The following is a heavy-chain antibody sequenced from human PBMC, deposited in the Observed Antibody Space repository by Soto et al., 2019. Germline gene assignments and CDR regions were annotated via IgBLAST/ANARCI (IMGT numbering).Heavy chain of an antibody. J-gene: IGHJ4*02. D-gene: IGHD3-16*01. CDR3: AKDLGGGWIPDDFDH. Sequence: QVQLVESGGGVVQPGRSLRLSCAASGFTFSSYGMHWVRQAPGKGLEWVAVISYDGTSTDFADAVNGRFAISRDNSKNVLFLEMNSLRPEDTAVYYCAKDLGGGWIPDDFDHWGQGTLVTVSS. CDR2: ISYDGTST. V-gene: IGHV3-30*18. CDR1: GFTFSSYG.